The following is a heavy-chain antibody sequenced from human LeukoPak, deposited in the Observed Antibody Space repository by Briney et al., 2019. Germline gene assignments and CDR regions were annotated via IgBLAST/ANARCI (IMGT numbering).Heavy chain of an antibody. Sequence: ASVKVSCMASGYTFTGYYMHWVRQAPGQGLEWMGWINPNSGGTNYAQKFQGRVTMTRDTSISTAYMELSRLRSDDTAVYYCARDRGILTGYPFDYWGQGTLVTVSS. CDR1: GYTFTGYY. CDR3: ARDRGILTGYPFDY. V-gene: IGHV1-2*02. CDR2: INPNSGGT. J-gene: IGHJ4*02. D-gene: IGHD3-9*01.